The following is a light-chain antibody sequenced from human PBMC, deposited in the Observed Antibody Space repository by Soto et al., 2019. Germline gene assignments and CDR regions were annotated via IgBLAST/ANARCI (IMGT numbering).Light chain of an antibody. J-gene: IGKJ5*01. V-gene: IGKV1-9*01. Sequence: IQLTQSPSSLSASVGDRVTITCRASRGISSYLAWYQQKPGKAPKLLIYAASTLQSGVPSRFSGSGSGTDFTLNISRLQPEDFATYYCQQLNSYLITFGQGTRLEIK. CDR2: AAS. CDR1: RGISSY. CDR3: QQLNSYLIT.